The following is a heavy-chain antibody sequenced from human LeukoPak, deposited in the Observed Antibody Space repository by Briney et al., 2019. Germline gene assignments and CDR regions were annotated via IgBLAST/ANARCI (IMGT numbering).Heavy chain of an antibody. Sequence: SETLSLTCTVSGGSISSSSYYWGWIRQPPGKGLEWIGSIYYNGSTYYNPSLKSRVTISVDTSKNQFSLKLSSVTAADTAVYYCARGSGYAIFGYWGQGTLVTVSS. CDR3: ARGSGYAIFGY. D-gene: IGHD3-3*01. V-gene: IGHV4-39*01. CDR2: IYYNGST. CDR1: GGSISSSSYY. J-gene: IGHJ4*02.